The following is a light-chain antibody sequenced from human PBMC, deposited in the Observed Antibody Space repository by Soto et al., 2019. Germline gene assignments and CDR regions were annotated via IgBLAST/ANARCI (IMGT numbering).Light chain of an antibody. CDR3: QQRSNWPPDLT. V-gene: IGKV3D-20*02. CDR1: QSVSSSY. Sequence: EIVLTQSPGTLSLSPGERATLSCRASQSVSSSYLAWYQQKPGQAPRLLIYGASSRATGIPDRFSGSGSGTDFTLTISRLEPEDFAVYYCQQRSNWPPDLTFGGGTKVDIK. CDR2: GAS. J-gene: IGKJ4*01.